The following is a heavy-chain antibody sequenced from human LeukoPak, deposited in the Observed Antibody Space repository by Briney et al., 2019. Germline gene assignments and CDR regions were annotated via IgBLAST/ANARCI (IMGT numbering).Heavy chain of an antibody. J-gene: IGHJ4*02. V-gene: IGHV3-7*01. CDR2: IKEDGSEI. CDR3: ARDRGYSSFDY. CDR1: AFTFSSYW. D-gene: IGHD4-23*01. Sequence: QPGGSLRLSCEASAFTFSSYWMSWVRQAPGKGLEWVANIKEDGSEINYVDSVKGRLTISRDNAKNSLFLQMNSLRVEDTAVYYCARDRGYSSFDYWGQGTLVTVSS.